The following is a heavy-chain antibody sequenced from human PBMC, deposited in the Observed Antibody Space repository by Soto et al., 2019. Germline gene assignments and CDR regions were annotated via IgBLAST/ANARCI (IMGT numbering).Heavy chain of an antibody. Sequence: SETLSLTCTVSGGSISTYYWSWIRQPAGKGLEWIGYIYYSGSTYYNPSLKSRVTISVDTSKNQFSLKLSSVTAADTAVYYCARKHGDYLNWFDPWGQGTLVTVS. CDR1: GGSISTYY. D-gene: IGHD4-17*01. CDR3: ARKHGDYLNWFDP. J-gene: IGHJ5*02. CDR2: IYYSGST. V-gene: IGHV4-59*06.